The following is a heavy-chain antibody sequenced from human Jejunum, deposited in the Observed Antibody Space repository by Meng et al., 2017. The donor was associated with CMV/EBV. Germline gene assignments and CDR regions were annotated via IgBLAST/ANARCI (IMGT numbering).Heavy chain of an antibody. J-gene: IGHJ5*02. D-gene: IGHD2-2*01. CDR1: LSDYT. V-gene: IGHV3-73*01. CDR3: TRHSIVVVPAAGFDP. CDR2: IRRKTYSSAT. Sequence: LSDYTIHWVRQAPGKGLEWVGRIRRKTYSSATAYAASVKGRFIISRDDSKNTAYLQMNSLKTEDTAVYYCTRHSIVVVPAAGFDPWGQGTLVTVSS.